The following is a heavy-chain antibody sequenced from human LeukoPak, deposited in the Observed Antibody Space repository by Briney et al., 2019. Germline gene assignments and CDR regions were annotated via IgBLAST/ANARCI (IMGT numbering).Heavy chain of an antibody. CDR2: IKSKTDGGTT. D-gene: IGHD2-2*01. CDR3: TTDSLFVVPAANDAFDI. Sequence: GGSLRLSCAASGFTFSNAWMSWVRQAPGKGLEWVGRIKSKTDGGTTDYAAPVKGRFTISRDDSKNTLYLQMNSLKTEDTAVYYCTTDSLFVVPAANDAFDIWGQGTMVTVSS. J-gene: IGHJ3*02. V-gene: IGHV3-15*01. CDR1: GFTFSNAW.